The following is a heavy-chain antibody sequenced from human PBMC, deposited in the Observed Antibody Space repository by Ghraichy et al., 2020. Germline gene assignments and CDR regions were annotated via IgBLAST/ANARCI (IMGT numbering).Heavy chain of an antibody. CDR1: GFTLRDFY. CDR2: ISDDTTRK. D-gene: IGHD1-26*01. V-gene: IGHV3-11*01. Sequence: GGSLRLSCEVSGFTLRDFYMSWIRQAPGKGLEWISYISDDTTRKYYADSVRGRFTVSRDNAGNSVFLQMNFLTPADTAVYYCARRYRAFDIWGQGTVVTVSS. CDR3: ARRYRAFDI. J-gene: IGHJ3*02.